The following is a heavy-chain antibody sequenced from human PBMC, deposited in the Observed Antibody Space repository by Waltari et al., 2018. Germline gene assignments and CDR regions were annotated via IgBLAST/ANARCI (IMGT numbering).Heavy chain of an antibody. CDR2: LNPNTGNT. V-gene: IGHV1-8*01. J-gene: IGHJ6*02. CDR3: ARGRDYYYGMDV. Sequence: QVQLVQSGVEVKKPGASVKVSCKASGYTFTNYDINWVRQAPGQGLEWMGWLNPNTGNTGKAQKFQGRVTMTRDTSISTVYMEVSRLTSEDTAVYYCARGRDYYYGMDVWGQGTTVTVSS. CDR1: GYTFTNYD.